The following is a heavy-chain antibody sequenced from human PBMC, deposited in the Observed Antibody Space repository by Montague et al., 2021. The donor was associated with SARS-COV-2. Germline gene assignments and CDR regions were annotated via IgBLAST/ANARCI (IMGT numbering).Heavy chain of an antibody. CDR2: IYYSGXT. CDR1: GGSISSSSYY. Sequence: SETLSLTCTVSGGSISSSSYYWGWIRQPPGKGLEWIGSIYYSGXTXYXXXXKXRVTISVDTSKNQFSLKLSSVTAADTAVYYCARGRYQNHLVLVVITSQEGYFDSWGQGTLVSVSS. J-gene: IGHJ4*02. V-gene: IGHV4-39*01. D-gene: IGHD3-22*01. CDR3: ARGRYQNHLVLVVITSQEGYFDS.